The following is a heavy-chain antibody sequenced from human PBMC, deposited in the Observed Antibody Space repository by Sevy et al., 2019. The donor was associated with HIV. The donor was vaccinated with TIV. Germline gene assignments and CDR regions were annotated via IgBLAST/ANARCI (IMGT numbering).Heavy chain of an antibody. Sequence: GGSLRLSCAASGFTFSRYWMSWVRQAPGKGLEWVANIKVDGSEKYYVDSVKGRFTISRDNAKNSLYLQMNSLRAEDTAVYYCARERSSGWYDYWGQGTLVTVSS. V-gene: IGHV3-7*01. J-gene: IGHJ4*02. CDR2: IKVDGSEK. CDR3: ARERSSGWYDY. D-gene: IGHD6-19*01. CDR1: GFTFSRYW.